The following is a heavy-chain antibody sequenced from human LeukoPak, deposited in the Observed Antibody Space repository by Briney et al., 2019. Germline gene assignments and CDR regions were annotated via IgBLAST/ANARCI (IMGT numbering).Heavy chain of an antibody. CDR1: GYNFVGYY. CDR2: IDPYTGNT. Sequence: ASVKVSCKASGYNFVGYYLHWVRQAPGQGLGWMAWIDPYTGNTHYAQKFQGRITVTRDTSLSTTYMELNWLTSDDTALYYCAREYSASEHWGQGTLVTVSS. J-gene: IGHJ1*01. CDR3: AREYSASEH. V-gene: IGHV1-2*02. D-gene: IGHD5-12*01.